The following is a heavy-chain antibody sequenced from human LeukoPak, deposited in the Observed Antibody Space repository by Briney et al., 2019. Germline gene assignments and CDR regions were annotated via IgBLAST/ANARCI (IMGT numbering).Heavy chain of an antibody. CDR3: VRDRSLGSQFYYYIDV. V-gene: IGHV3-48*01. CDR1: GFTFTNYA. CDR2: LSSSSANV. D-gene: IGHD3-10*01. Sequence: PGGSLRLSCLGSGFTFTNYAMNWVRQAPGKGLEWVAYLSSSSANVHYADSVRGRFTDSRDNAKNSLYLQMNSLTAEDTAVYYCVRDRSLGSQFYYYIDVWGTGTTVTVSS. J-gene: IGHJ6*03.